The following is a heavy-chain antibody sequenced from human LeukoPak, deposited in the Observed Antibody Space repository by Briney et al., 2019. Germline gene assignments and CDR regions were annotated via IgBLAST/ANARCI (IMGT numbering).Heavy chain of an antibody. J-gene: IGHJ4*02. Sequence: GGSLRLSCAASGFTLSSYWMSWVRQAPGKGLEWVANIKQDGSEKYYVDSVKGRFTISRDNAKNSLYLQMNSLRAEDTAVYYCARVDVDTAMVDYFDYWGQGTLVTVSS. CDR1: GFTLSSYW. D-gene: IGHD5-18*01. CDR3: ARVDVDTAMVDYFDY. V-gene: IGHV3-7*01. CDR2: IKQDGSEK.